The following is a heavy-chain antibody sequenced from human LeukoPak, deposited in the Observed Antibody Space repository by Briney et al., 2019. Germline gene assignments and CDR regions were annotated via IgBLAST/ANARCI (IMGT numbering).Heavy chain of an antibody. Sequence: PGGSLRLSCAASGFTFSSYAMHWVRQAPGKGLEWVAVISYDGSNKYYADSVKGRFTISRDNSKNTLYLQMNSLRAEDTAVYYCARDPQWLPYYYYYYMDVWGKGTTVTVSS. V-gene: IGHV3-30*04. CDR3: ARDPQWLPYYYYYYMDV. J-gene: IGHJ6*03. D-gene: IGHD6-19*01. CDR2: ISYDGSNK. CDR1: GFTFSSYA.